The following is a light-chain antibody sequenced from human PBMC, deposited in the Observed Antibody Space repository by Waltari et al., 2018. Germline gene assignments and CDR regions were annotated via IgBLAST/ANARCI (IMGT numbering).Light chain of an antibody. Sequence: DIQMTQSPSSLAPSVGARVTINCQANEYINHYLSWYQHEPGQAPKLLIYDASHLQTGVPYRFSGSGSGTHFTFTISGLQPEDFATYYCHQYDSLPLTFGGGTAVEI. CDR1: EYINHY. CDR2: DAS. J-gene: IGKJ4*01. CDR3: HQYDSLPLT. V-gene: IGKV1-33*01.